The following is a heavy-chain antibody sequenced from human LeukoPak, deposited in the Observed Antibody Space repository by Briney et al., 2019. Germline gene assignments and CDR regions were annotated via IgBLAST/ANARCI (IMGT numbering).Heavy chain of an antibody. V-gene: IGHV4-39*07. CDR3: ARQKWLPYFDY. J-gene: IGHJ4*02. Sequence: PSETLSLTCSVSDDSMSSSSYYWGWIRQPPGKGLEWLGSIWYTGRTDYSPSLRSRVTMSIDTSKRLFSVRLSSVTAADTAVYFCARQKWLPYFDYWGQGALVTVSS. CDR2: IWYTGRT. CDR1: DDSMSSSSYY. D-gene: IGHD3-22*01.